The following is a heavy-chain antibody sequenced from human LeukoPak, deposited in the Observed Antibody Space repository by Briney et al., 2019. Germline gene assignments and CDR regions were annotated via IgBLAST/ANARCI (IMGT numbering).Heavy chain of an antibody. Sequence: ASVKVSCKASGYTFTSYDINWVRQATGQGLEWMGWMNPNSGNTGYAQKFQGRVTITRNTSISTAYMELSSLRSEHTAVYYCARVSQSGGWLQSPYPYYFDYWGQGTLVTVSS. CDR1: GYTFTSYD. D-gene: IGHD5-24*01. V-gene: IGHV1-8*03. J-gene: IGHJ4*02. CDR3: ARVSQSGGWLQSPYPYYFDY. CDR2: MNPNSGNT.